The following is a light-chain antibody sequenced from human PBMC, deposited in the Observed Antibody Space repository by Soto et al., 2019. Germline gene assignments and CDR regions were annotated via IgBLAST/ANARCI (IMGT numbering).Light chain of an antibody. CDR3: SSYTSSSTYV. Sequence: QSVLTQPPSASGSPGQSVTISCTGANSDVGSYNFVSWYQQHPGKAPKLMIYDVSNRPSGVSNRFSGSKSGNTASLTISGLQAEDEADYYCSSYTSSSTYVFGTGTKITVL. CDR1: NSDVGSYNF. V-gene: IGLV2-14*01. J-gene: IGLJ1*01. CDR2: DVS.